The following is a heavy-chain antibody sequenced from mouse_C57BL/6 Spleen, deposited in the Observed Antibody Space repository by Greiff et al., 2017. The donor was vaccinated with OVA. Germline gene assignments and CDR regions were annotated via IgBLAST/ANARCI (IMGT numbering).Heavy chain of an antibody. CDR3: ARSNYVRYYAMDY. V-gene: IGHV1-55*01. J-gene: IGHJ4*01. D-gene: IGHD2-1*01. CDR2: IYPGSGST. Sequence: QVQLQQPGAELVKPGASVKMSCKASGYTFTSYWITWVKQRPGQGLEWIGDIYPGSGSTNYNEKFKSKATLTVDTSSSTAYMQLSSLTSEDSAVYYCARSNYVRYYAMDYWGQGTSVTVSS. CDR1: GYTFTSYW.